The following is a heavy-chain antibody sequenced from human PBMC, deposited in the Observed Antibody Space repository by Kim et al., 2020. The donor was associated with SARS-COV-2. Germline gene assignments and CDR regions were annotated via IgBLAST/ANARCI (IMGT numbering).Heavy chain of an antibody. V-gene: IGHV1-2*06. CDR2: INPDSGGT. CDR3: ARAPQYSGNTEKFDF. D-gene: IGHD5-12*01. CDR1: GYTFIGYY. J-gene: IGHJ4*02. Sequence: ASVKVSCQASGYTFIGYYMHWVRQAPGQGLEWMGRINPDSGGTSYAQNFQGRVTLTSDTSISTAYMELSSLISDDTAVYYCARAPQYSGNTEKFDFWGQGALVTVSS.